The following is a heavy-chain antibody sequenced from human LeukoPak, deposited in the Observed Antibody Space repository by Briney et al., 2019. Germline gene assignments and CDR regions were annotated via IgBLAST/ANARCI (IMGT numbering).Heavy chain of an antibody. CDR1: GGSISSGGYY. CDR3: ARKGQFSPYYFDY. D-gene: IGHD3-3*01. CDR2: IYHSGST. V-gene: IGHV4-30-2*01. Sequence: PSQTLSLICTVSGGSISSGGYYWSWIRQPPGKGLEWIGYIYHSGSTYYNPSLKSRVTVSVDRSKNQFSLKLSSVTAADTAVYYCARKGQFSPYYFDYWGQGTLVTVSS. J-gene: IGHJ4*02.